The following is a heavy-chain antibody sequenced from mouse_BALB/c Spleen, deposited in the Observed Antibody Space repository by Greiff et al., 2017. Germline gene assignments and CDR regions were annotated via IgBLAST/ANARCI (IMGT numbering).Heavy chain of an antibody. CDR1: GFTFSSFG. CDR3: ARSGPYGNYAMDY. Sequence: DVKLVESGGGLVQPGGSRKLSCAASGFTFSSFGMHWVRQAPEKGLEWVAYISSGSSTIYYADTVKGRFTISRDNPKNTLFLQMTSLRSEDTAMYYCARSGPYGNYAMDYWGQGTSVTVSS. CDR2: ISSGSSTI. V-gene: IGHV5-17*02. D-gene: IGHD2-10*02. J-gene: IGHJ4*01.